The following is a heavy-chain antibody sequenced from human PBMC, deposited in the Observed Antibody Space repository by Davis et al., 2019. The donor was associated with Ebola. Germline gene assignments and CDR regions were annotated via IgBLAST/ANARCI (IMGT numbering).Heavy chain of an antibody. D-gene: IGHD6-13*01. J-gene: IGHJ3*02. V-gene: IGHV3-11*04. CDR2: ISSSGSTI. CDR3: ARDESIAAAGTEAFDI. CDR1: GFTFSDYY. Sequence: PGGSLRLSCAASGFTFSDYYMSWIRQAPGKGLEWVSYISSSGSTIYYADSVKGRFTISRDNAKNSLYLQMNSLRAEDTAVYYCARDESIAAAGTEAFDIWGQGTMVTVSS.